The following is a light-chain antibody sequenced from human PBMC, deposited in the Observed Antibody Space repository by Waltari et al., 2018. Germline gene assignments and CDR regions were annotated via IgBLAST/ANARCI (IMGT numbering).Light chain of an antibody. CDR3: QQYYSTPTWT. CDR2: WAS. CDR1: QSVLYSSNNKNY. J-gene: IGKJ1*01. Sequence: DIVMTQSPASLAVSLGERATINCQSSQSVLYSSNNKNYLAWYQQKPGQPPKLLIYWASTRESGVPDRFSGSGSGTDFTLTISSLQAEDVAVYYCQQYYSTPTWTFGQGTKVEIK. V-gene: IGKV4-1*01.